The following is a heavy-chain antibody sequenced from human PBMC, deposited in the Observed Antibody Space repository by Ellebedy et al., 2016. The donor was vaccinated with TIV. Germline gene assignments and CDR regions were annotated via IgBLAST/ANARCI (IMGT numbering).Heavy chain of an antibody. CDR3: ARIISSGAY. D-gene: IGHD6-19*01. CDR2: INSDGSNT. CDR1: GFSFSTYW. V-gene: IGHV3-74*01. Sequence: GESLKISCAASGFSFSTYWMHWVRQAPGKGLVWVSRINSDGSNTTYADSVKGRFTISRDNAKNTLYLQMNSLRDEDTAVYYCARIISSGAYWGQGTLVTVSS. J-gene: IGHJ4*02.